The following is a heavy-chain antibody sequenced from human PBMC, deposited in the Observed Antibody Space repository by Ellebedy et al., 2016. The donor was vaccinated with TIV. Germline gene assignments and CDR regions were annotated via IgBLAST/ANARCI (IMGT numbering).Heavy chain of an antibody. Sequence: PGGSLRLSCAVSGFTFSSYWMQWVRQAPGKGLVWVSGINGDGTTTTYADSVKGRFTISIDNAKNTLNLQMNSLRVEDTAVYFCARRKREGDNDYFGFDHWGQGTLVTVSS. D-gene: IGHD5-12*01. J-gene: IGHJ4*02. CDR1: GFTFSSYW. CDR2: INGDGTTT. CDR3: ARRKREGDNDYFGFDH. V-gene: IGHV3-74*03.